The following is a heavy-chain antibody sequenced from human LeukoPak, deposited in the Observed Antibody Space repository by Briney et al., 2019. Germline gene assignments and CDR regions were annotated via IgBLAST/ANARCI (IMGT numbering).Heavy chain of an antibody. CDR2: ISYDGSNK. CDR3: ARENDY. V-gene: IGHV3-30-3*01. Sequence: PGRSLRLSCAASGFTFSSYAMHWVRQAPGKGLEWVAVISYDGSNKYYADSVKSRFTISRDNSKNTLYLQMNSLRAEDTALYYRARENDYWGQGTLVTVSS. CDR1: GFTFSSYA. J-gene: IGHJ4*02.